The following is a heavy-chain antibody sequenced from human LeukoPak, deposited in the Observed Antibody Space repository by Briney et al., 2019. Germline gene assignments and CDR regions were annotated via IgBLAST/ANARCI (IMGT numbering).Heavy chain of an antibody. CDR1: GGTFSSSG. Sequence: GSSVKVSCKASGGTFSSSGISWVRQAPGQGLEWMGGIIPTIGTPNYAQKFQGRVTITADESTSTAYMELSSLRSEDTAVYYCASHCSSTSCYADYYYMDVWGKGTTVTVSS. CDR3: ASHCSSTSCYADYYYMDV. CDR2: IIPTIGTP. J-gene: IGHJ6*03. D-gene: IGHD2-2*01. V-gene: IGHV1-69*01.